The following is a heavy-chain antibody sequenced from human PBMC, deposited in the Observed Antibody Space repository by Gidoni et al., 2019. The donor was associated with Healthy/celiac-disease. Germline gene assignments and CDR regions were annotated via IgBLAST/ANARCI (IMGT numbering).Heavy chain of an antibody. V-gene: IGHV3-21*01. CDR1: GFTFSSYR. Sequence: EVQLVESGGGLVKPGGSLRLSCAASGFTFSSYRLNWVRQAPGKGLEWVSSISSSSSYIYYADSVKGRFTISRDNAKNSLYLQMNSLRAEDTAVYYCARDLVVVVTATSQRYYGMDVWGQGTTVTVSS. CDR3: ARDLVVVVTATSQRYYGMDV. D-gene: IGHD2-21*02. CDR2: ISSSSSYI. J-gene: IGHJ6*02.